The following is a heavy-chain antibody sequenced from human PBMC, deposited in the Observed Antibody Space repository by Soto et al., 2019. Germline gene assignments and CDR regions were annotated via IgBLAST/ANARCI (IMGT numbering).Heavy chain of an antibody. J-gene: IGHJ6*02. CDR1: AFTFSDHG. Sequence: QLVESGGGVVQPGGSLRLSCSATPSAFTFSDHGMHWVRQTPGKGLEWLAVIWFDAIKRSYADSVKGRFNVPRDNSENTLYAQLDSLSAEDTGVSYCASSGRVYLTSMVRYFYYALGVWGQGTTVAVSS. CDR2: IWFDAIKR. CDR3: ASSGRVYLTSMVRYFYYALGV. D-gene: IGHD5-18*01. V-gene: IGHV3-33*01.